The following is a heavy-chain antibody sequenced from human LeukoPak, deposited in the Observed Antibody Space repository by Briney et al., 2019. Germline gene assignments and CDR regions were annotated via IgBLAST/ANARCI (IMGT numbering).Heavy chain of an antibody. V-gene: IGHV4-39*07. CDR3: AREAVSGWYDYFDY. D-gene: IGHD6-19*01. CDR2: ISYSGST. Sequence: SETLSLTCTVSGGSISSSSYYWGWIRQPPGKGLEWIGSISYSGSTNYNPSLKSRVTISVDTSKNQFSLKLSSVTAADTAVYYCAREAVSGWYDYFDYWGQGTLVTVSS. CDR1: GGSISSSSYY. J-gene: IGHJ4*02.